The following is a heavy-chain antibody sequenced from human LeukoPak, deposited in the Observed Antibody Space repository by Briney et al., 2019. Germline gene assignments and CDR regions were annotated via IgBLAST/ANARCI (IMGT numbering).Heavy chain of an antibody. Sequence: GGSLRLSCAASGFTFSSYGMSWVRQAPGKGLEWVSAISGSGGSTYYADSVKGRFTISRDNAKNSLYLQMNSLRAEDTAVYYCATNTVYDYVWGSYRLDFDYWGQGTLVTVSS. CDR3: ATNTVYDYVWGSYRLDFDY. J-gene: IGHJ4*02. V-gene: IGHV3-23*01. CDR1: GFTFSSYG. D-gene: IGHD3-16*02. CDR2: ISGSGGST.